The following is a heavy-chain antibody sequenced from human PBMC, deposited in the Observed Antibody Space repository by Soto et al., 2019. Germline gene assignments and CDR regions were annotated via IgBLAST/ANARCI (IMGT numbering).Heavy chain of an antibody. V-gene: IGHV3-48*01. CDR2: ISSSSSTI. Sequence: EVQLVESGGGLVQPGGSLRLSCAASGFTFSSYSMNWVSQAPGKGLEWVSYISSSSSTIYYADSVKGRFTISRDNAKNSLYLQMNSLRAEDTAVYYCARDPSYYDRGADWGQGTLVTVSS. J-gene: IGHJ4*02. CDR1: GFTFSSYS. D-gene: IGHD3-22*01. CDR3: ARDPSYYDRGAD.